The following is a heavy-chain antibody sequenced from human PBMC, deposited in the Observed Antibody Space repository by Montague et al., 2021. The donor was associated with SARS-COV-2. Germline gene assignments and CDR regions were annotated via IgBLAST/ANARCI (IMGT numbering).Heavy chain of an antibody. CDR3: ARNPFRQLSGHHWYFDF. Sequence: PALVKPTQTLTLTCTVSGFSLSAPGVCVSWIRQPPGKALEWLALIYWDDDKCYSPSLNTRLTITKDTSKNQVVLTMTNMDPADTAAYFCARNPFRQLSGHHWYFDFWGPGTVITV. CDR1: GFSLSAPGVC. V-gene: IGHV2-5*02. CDR2: IYWDDDK. J-gene: IGHJ2*01.